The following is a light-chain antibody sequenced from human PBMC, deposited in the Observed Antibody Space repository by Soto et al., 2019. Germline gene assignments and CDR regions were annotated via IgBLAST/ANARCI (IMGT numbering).Light chain of an antibody. J-gene: IGKJ1*01. CDR2: DAS. Sequence: MQMTQSPSKPYASDSERVTITSMASQSISRWVAWYQQKPGKARKVLIGDASSLQRGVPSRFSGSGFGTEFTLTISSLQADDFATYYCQQYNGYPTWTFGQGTKVDIK. CDR1: QSISRW. CDR3: QQYNGYPTWT. V-gene: IGKV1-5*01.